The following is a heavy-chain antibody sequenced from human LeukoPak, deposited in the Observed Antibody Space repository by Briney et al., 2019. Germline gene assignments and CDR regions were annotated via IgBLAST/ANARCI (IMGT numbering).Heavy chain of an antibody. CDR1: GDSISSYY. CDR2: IYYSGST. J-gene: IGHJ6*02. V-gene: IGHV4-59*08. CDR3: GRLSYNSYGMDV. D-gene: IGHD1-14*01. Sequence: SETLSLTCTVSGDSISSYYWSWIRQPPGKGLERIGYIYYSGSTNYNPSLKSRVTISEDTSKNQFSLKLTSVTAADTAVYYCGRLSYNSYGMDVWGQGTTVAVSS.